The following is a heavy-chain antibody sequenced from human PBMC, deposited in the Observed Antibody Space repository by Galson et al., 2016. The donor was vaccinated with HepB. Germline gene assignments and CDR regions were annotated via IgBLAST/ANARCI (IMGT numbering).Heavy chain of an antibody. CDR2: IGGSGDNT. CDR1: GFSFSTYA. Sequence: SMRLSCAVSGFSFSTYAMSWVRQAPGKGLVWVSTIGGSGDNTYYADSVKGRFTISRDNSMNTLYLQMNSLRAEDTAVYYCAKDLLSDYVWGSYRFQDWGRGAPVTVSS. V-gene: IGHV3-23*01. J-gene: IGHJ4*02. CDR3: AKDLLSDYVWGSYRFQD. D-gene: IGHD3-16*02.